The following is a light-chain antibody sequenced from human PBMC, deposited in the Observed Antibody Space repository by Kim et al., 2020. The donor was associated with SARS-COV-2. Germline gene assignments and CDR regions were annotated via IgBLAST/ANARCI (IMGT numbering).Light chain of an antibody. CDR1: SLRSYY. Sequence: ALGQTVRIKCQGDSLRSYYASWYQQKPGQAPVLVIYGKNNLPSGIPDRFSGSSSGNTASLTITGAQAEDEADYYCNSRDSSGNHVVFGGGTKLTVL. J-gene: IGLJ2*01. CDR2: GKN. V-gene: IGLV3-19*01. CDR3: NSRDSSGNHVV.